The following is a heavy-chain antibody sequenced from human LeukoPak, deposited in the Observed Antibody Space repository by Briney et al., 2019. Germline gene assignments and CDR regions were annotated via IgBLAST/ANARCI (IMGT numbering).Heavy chain of an antibody. J-gene: IGHJ5*02. Sequence: GGSLRLSCAAPGFTFSSYSMNWVRQAPGKGLEWVSYISTSSNTIHYADSVKGRFTISRDNAKNSLYLQMSSLRDEDTAAYYCARDRGTSGYLPWGQGTLVTVSS. CDR3: ARDRGTSGYLP. D-gene: IGHD3-22*01. V-gene: IGHV3-48*02. CDR2: ISTSSNTI. CDR1: GFTFSSYS.